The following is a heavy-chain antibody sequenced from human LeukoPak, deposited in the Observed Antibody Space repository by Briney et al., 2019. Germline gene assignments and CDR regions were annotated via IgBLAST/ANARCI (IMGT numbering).Heavy chain of an antibody. CDR1: GGSVSSYY. V-gene: IGHV4-4*07. D-gene: IGHD3-22*01. J-gene: IGHJ6*03. CDR2: IYTSGST. Sequence: SETLSLTCTVSGGSVSSYYWSWIRQPAGKGLEWIGRIYTSGSTNYNPSLKSRVTMSVDTSKNQFSLKLGSVTAADTAVYYCARETEYYYDSSGYYYYYYMDVWGKGTTVTVSS. CDR3: ARETEYYYDSSGYYYYYYMDV.